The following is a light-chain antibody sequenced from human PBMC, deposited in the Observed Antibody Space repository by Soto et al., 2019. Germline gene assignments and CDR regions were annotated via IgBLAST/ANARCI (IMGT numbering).Light chain of an antibody. CDR1: QGIRNY. V-gene: IGKV1-9*01. J-gene: IGKJ4*01. CDR3: QYLNSFPLT. CDR2: LAS. Sequence: IQLTQSPSSLSASVGDRVTITCRASQGIRNYLAWYQQKPGKAPNLLIYLASTLQGGVPSRFSGSGSGTDFSLTISSLQPEDVATYYCQYLNSFPLTFGGGTKV.